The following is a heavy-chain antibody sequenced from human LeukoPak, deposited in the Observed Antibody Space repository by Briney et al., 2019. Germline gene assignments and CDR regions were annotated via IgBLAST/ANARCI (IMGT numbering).Heavy chain of an antibody. CDR2: IYYSGTT. Sequence: PSQTLSLTCTVSGGSISSGGYYWTWIRQHPEKGLEWIGYIYYSGTTYYNPSLKSRVTMSVDTSKNQFSLRLSSVTAADTAVYYCARSVSGWYTAFDIWGQGTMVTVSS. V-gene: IGHV4-31*03. CDR3: ARSVSGWYTAFDI. D-gene: IGHD6-19*01. J-gene: IGHJ3*02. CDR1: GGSISSGGYY.